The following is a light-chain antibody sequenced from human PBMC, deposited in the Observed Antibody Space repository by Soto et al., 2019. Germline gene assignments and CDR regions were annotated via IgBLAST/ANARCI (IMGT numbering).Light chain of an antibody. CDR3: HQYDSWT. J-gene: IGKJ1*01. Sequence: EIVLTQSPGTLSLSPGERATLSCRASESVSDNYLAWYQQRSGQAPRLVIYGASSRASAVPDRFSGSGPGTDFTLTISRLEPEDFAVYYCHQYDSWTFGQGTKVDIK. V-gene: IGKV3-20*01. CDR2: GAS. CDR1: ESVSDNY.